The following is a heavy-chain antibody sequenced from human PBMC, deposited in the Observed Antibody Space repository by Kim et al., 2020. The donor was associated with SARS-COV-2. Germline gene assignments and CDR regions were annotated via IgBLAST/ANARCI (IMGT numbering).Heavy chain of an antibody. CDR3: ARKRPRIVVVPAAPPGWFDP. CDR2: INHSGST. D-gene: IGHD2-2*01. CDR1: GGSFSGYY. J-gene: IGHJ5*02. Sequence: SETLSLTCAVYGGSFSGYYWSWIRQPPGKGLEWIGEINHSGSTNYNPSLKSRVTISVDTSKNQFSLELSSVTAADTAVYYCARKRPRIVVVPAAPPGWFDPWGQGTLVTVSS. V-gene: IGHV4-34*01.